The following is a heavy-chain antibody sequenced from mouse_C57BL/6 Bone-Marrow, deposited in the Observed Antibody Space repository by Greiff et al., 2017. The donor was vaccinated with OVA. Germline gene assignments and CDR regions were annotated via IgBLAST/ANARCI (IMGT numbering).Heavy chain of an antibody. Sequence: VQLQQSGAELVRPGTSVKVSCKASGYAFTNYLIEWVKQRPGQGLEWIGVINPGSGGTKYNEKFKGKATLTADKSSSTAYMQLSSLTSEDSAVYFCARSRDYVAYWGQGTLVTVSA. J-gene: IGHJ3*01. CDR3: ARSRDYVAY. CDR2: INPGSGGT. V-gene: IGHV1-54*01. D-gene: IGHD2-4*01. CDR1: GYAFTNYL.